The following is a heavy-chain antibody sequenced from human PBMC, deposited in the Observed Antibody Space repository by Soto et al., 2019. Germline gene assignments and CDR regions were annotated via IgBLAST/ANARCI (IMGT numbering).Heavy chain of an antibody. D-gene: IGHD2-21*01. Sequence: GESLKISCKGSGYSFSSYWIAWVRQMPGKGLEWMGIIHPGDSETRYSPSFRGQVTISADKSISKAYLLWSSLQASDTAMYYCARSTGAVVLHFDFWGQGTPVTVSS. CDR2: IHPGDSET. CDR3: ARSTGAVVLHFDF. CDR1: GYSFSSYW. V-gene: IGHV5-51*01. J-gene: IGHJ4*02.